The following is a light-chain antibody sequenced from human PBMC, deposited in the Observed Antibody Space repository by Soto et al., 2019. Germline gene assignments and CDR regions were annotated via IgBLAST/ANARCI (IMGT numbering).Light chain of an antibody. CDR1: QGFTTY. CDR3: QQSYSTTWT. J-gene: IGKJ1*01. Sequence: DIQMTQSPSSLSASVGDRVTITCRASQGFTTYLNWYQQKPGNAPKLLIYAASTLQSGVPSRFSGSGSETDFTLTISSLRPEDFATYSCQQSYSTTWTFGQGTKADIK. CDR2: AAS. V-gene: IGKV1-39*01.